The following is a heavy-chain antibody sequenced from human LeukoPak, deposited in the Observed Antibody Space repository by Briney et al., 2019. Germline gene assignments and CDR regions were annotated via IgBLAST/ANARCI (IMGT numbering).Heavy chain of an antibody. J-gene: IGHJ4*02. V-gene: IGHV3-23*01. CDR3: AKVPRITIFGVVIYCFDY. CDR1: GFTFSSYA. D-gene: IGHD3-3*01. CDR2: ISGSGGST. Sequence: SGGSLRLSCAASGFTFSSYAMSWVRQAPGKGLEWVSAISGSGGSTYYADSVKGRFTISRDNSKNTLYLQMNSLRAEDTAVYYCAKVPRITIFGVVIYCFDYWGQGTLVTVSS.